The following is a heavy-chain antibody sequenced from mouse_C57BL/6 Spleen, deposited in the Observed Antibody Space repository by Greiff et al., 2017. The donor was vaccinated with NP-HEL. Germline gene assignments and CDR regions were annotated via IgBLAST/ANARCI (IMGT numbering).Heavy chain of an antibody. J-gene: IGHJ4*01. V-gene: IGHV1-81*01. D-gene: IGHD1-1*01. CDR1: GYTFTSYG. CDR3: AREDGSSSYYYAMDY. Sequence: QVQLKQSGAELARPGASVKLSCKASGYTFTSYGISWVKQRTGQGLEWIGEIYPRSGNTYYNEKFKGKATLTADKSSSTAYMELRSLTSEDSAVYFCAREDGSSSYYYAMDYWGQGTSVTVSS. CDR2: IYPRSGNT.